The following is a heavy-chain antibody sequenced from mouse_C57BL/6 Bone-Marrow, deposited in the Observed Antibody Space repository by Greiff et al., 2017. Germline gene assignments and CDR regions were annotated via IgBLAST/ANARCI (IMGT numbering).Heavy chain of an antibody. CDR1: GYTFTDYE. V-gene: IGHV1-15*01. CDR3: TKWYWYFEV. J-gene: IGHJ1*03. CDR2: IDPETGGT. D-gene: IGHD1-3*01. Sequence: QVKLQQPGAELVRPGASVTMSCKASGYTFTDYEMTWVKQTPVHGLEWIGAIDPETGGTAYNQKFKGKAILTADKSSSTASMELRSLTSEDSAVYYCTKWYWYFEVWGTGTTVTVSS.